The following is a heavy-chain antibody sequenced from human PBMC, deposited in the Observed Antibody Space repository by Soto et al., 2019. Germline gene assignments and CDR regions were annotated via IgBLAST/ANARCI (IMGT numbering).Heavy chain of an antibody. J-gene: IGHJ3*02. CDR1: GGSISSSNW. V-gene: IGHV4-4*02. D-gene: IGHD1-7*01. Sequence: QVQLQESGPGLVKPSGTLSLTCAVSGGSISSSNWWSWVRQPPGKGLEWIGGIYHSGSTNYNPSLKSRVTITVAKAKNQFSLKLSSVTAADRAVYYCERDHFPGGLELQPAPFDIWGQGTMVTVSS. CDR2: IYHSGST. CDR3: ERDHFPGGLELQPAPFDI.